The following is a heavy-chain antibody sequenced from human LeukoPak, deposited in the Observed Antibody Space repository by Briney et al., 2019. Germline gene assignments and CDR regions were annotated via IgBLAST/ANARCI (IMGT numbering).Heavy chain of an antibody. CDR1: GVSFSGYY. CDR2: INHSGST. V-gene: IGHV4-34*01. D-gene: IGHD2-21*02. Sequence: AETLPLTCAVYGVSFSGYYWSWLRQPPGKGLEGIGEINHSGSTNYNPSLKSRVTISVDTSKNQCSLKLSPVTAADTAVYYCARRAPGYQNIVVVTEQESWFDPWGQGTLVTVSS. CDR3: ARRAPGYQNIVVVTEQESWFDP. J-gene: IGHJ5*02.